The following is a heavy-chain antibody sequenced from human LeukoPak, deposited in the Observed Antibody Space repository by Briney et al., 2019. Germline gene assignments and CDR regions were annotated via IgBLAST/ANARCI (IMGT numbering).Heavy chain of an antibody. V-gene: IGHV3-30-3*01. D-gene: IGHD6-19*01. CDR2: ISYDGSNK. Sequence: GGSLRLSCAASGFTFSSYAMHWVRQAPGKGLEWVAVISYDGSNKYYADSVKGRFTISRDNSKNTLYLQMNSLRAEDTAVYYCAKALRRYSSGWYDWFDPWGQGTLVTVSS. J-gene: IGHJ5*02. CDR3: AKALRRYSSGWYDWFDP. CDR1: GFTFSSYA.